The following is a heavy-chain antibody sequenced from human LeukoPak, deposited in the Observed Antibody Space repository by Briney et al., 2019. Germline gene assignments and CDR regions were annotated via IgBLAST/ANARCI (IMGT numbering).Heavy chain of an antibody. J-gene: IGHJ4*02. CDR2: IRYDGSNK. Sequence: PGGSLRLSCAASGFTFSSYGMHWVRQAPGKGLEWVAFIRYDGSNKYYADSVKGRFTISRDNSKNTLYLQMNSLRAEDTAVYYCAKYGRASYCSSTSCLGYWGQGTLVTVSS. V-gene: IGHV3-30*02. CDR3: AKYGRASYCSSTSCLGY. CDR1: GFTFSSYG. D-gene: IGHD2-2*01.